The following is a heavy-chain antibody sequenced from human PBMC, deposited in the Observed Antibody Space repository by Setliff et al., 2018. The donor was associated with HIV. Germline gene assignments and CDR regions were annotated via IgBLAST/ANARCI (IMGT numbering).Heavy chain of an antibody. Sequence: GGSLRLSCAASGFTFSSYWMTWVRQAPGKGLEWVANIKQDGSEKYYVGSVKGRFTISRVNAKNSLYLQINSLRAEDTAVYYCAFSRRGFDYWGQGTLVTVSS. CDR3: AFSRRGFDY. CDR2: IKQDGSEK. CDR1: GFTFSSYW. D-gene: IGHD5-12*01. V-gene: IGHV3-7*03. J-gene: IGHJ4*02.